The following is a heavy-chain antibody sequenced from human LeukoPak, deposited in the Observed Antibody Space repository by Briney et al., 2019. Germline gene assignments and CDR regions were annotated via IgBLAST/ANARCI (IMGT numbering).Heavy chain of an antibody. CDR1: GFTFSSYG. CDR3: ANGGGNSGSYYYYYYMDV. J-gene: IGHJ6*03. Sequence: PGGSLRLSCAASGFTFSSYGMHWVRQAPGKGLEWVAFIRYDFINTYYADSVKGRFPISRDNSKNTLYLQMNSLRAEDTAVYYCANGGGNSGSYYYYYYMDVWGRGTTVTVSS. D-gene: IGHD4-23*01. CDR2: IRYDFINT. V-gene: IGHV3-30*02.